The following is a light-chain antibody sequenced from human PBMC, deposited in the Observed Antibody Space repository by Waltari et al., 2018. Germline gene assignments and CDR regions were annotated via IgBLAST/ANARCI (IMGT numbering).Light chain of an antibody. V-gene: IGKV1-5*03. Sequence: DXQMTXSPSTLSASVGDRVTITCRASQSISNCLAWYQQKPGKAPKLLIYKASTLESGVPSRFSGSGSGTEFTLTISSLQPDDFATYYCQQYNSYSLLTFGGGTKVEIK. CDR1: QSISNC. J-gene: IGKJ4*01. CDR3: QQYNSYSLLT. CDR2: KAS.